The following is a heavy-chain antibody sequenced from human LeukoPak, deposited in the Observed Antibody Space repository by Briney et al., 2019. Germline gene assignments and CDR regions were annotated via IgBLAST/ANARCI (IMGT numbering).Heavy chain of an antibody. Sequence: GASVKVSCKASGYTFTGYYMHWVRQAPGQGLEWMGWINPNSGGTNHAQKFQGRVTMTRDTSVSTAYMELSRLRSDDTAVYYCARGQGYSGSYYYFDYWGQGTLVTVSS. D-gene: IGHD1-26*01. J-gene: IGHJ4*02. CDR1: GYTFTGYY. CDR3: ARGQGYSGSYYYFDY. V-gene: IGHV1-2*02. CDR2: INPNSGGT.